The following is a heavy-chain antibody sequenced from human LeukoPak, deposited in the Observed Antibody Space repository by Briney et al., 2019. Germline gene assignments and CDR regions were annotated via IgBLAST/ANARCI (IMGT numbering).Heavy chain of an antibody. CDR2: IYSGGST. J-gene: IGHJ4*02. V-gene: IGHV3-53*05. D-gene: IGHD6-19*01. CDR3: AKEGSGWYGFDY. Sequence: PGGSLRLSCAASGFTVSSNYMSWVRQAPGKGLEWVSVIYSGGSTYYAVSVKGRFTISRDTSKNTLYLQMNSLRAEDTAVYHCAKEGSGWYGFDYWGQGTLVIVSS. CDR1: GFTVSSNY.